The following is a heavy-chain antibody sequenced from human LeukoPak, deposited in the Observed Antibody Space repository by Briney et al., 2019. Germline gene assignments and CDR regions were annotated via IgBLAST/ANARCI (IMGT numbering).Heavy chain of an antibody. Sequence: GGSLSLSHAPSGFTFNIHWMQWVRQAPGEGRVCLSWINTDGRTTTYADSVTGRFNISRDNATNTLYLQMNSLGVEDTAVSYCAREVQSGSKRDDCWGQGPLVTVSS. J-gene: IGHJ4*02. CDR2: INTDGRTT. CDR3: AREVQSGSKRDDC. CDR1: GFTFNIHW. D-gene: IGHD2-15*01. V-gene: IGHV3-74*03.